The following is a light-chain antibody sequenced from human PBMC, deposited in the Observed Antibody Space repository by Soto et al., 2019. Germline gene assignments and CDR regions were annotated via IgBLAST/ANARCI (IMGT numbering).Light chain of an antibody. Sequence: EIVMTQSPATLSVSPGERATISCRASQSVSSNLAWYQQKPGQAPRLLIYGASTRATGIPARFSGSGSGTEFTLTISSLQSEDSAVYYCQQYNNWPRTFGQGTKVDIK. J-gene: IGKJ1*01. CDR1: QSVSSN. CDR3: QQYNNWPRT. CDR2: GAS. V-gene: IGKV3-15*01.